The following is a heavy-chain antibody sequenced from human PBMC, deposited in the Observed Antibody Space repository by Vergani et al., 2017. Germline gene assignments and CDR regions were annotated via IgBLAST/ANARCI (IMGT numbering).Heavy chain of an antibody. V-gene: IGHV4-30-4*08. CDR1: GFMFSNYW. D-gene: IGHD3-10*01. J-gene: IGHJ5*02. CDR3: ARGAPHYYGSGSYYPNWFDP. Sequence: VQLVESGGGLVQPGGSLRLSCAASGFMFSNYWMNWVRQPPGKGLEWIGYIYYSGSTYYNPSLKSRVTISVDTSKNQFSLKLSSVTAADTAVYYCARGAPHYYGSGSYYPNWFDPWGQGTLVTVSS. CDR2: IYYSGST.